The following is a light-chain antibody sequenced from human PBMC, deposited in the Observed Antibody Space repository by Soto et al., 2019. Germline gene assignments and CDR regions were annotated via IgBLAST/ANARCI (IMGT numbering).Light chain of an antibody. CDR1: QSISSSF. CDR2: GAS. CDR3: QQYDNSPIT. Sequence: IVVTQSTGILSLSPGERASLSCGASQSISSSFLAWYQQKPGQAPRLLIYGASSRATGIPDRFSGTGSETDFTLTISRLEPEDFAVYYCQQYDNSPITFGQGTRLAIK. V-gene: IGKV3-20*01. J-gene: IGKJ5*01.